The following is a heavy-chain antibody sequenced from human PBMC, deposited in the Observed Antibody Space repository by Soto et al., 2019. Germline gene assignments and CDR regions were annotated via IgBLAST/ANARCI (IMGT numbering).Heavy chain of an antibody. V-gene: IGHV4-59*12. Sequence: PSETLPHTCTVSGGSISSYYWSWIRQPPGKGLEWIGYIYYSGSTNYNPSLKSRVTISVDTSKNQFSLKLSSVTAADTAVYYCARGNVVAIDYWGQGTLVTVSS. J-gene: IGHJ4*02. CDR1: GGSISSYY. CDR3: ARGNVVAIDY. CDR2: IYYSGST. D-gene: IGHD2-21*01.